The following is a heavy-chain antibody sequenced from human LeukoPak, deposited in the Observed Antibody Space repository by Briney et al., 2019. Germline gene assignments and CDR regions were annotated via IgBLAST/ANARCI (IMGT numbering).Heavy chain of an antibody. J-gene: IGHJ3*02. Sequence: GGSLRLSCAASGFTFSSYSMNRVRQAPGKGLEWVSSISNVATHIFYADSVEGRFTISRDNAQNSLFLHMSSLRAEDTAVYYCAKNLYMPAPDTGPTYDGFDIWGQGTMVTVSS. V-gene: IGHV3-21*01. CDR2: ISNVATHI. CDR1: GFTFSSYS. D-gene: IGHD6-13*01. CDR3: AKNLYMPAPDTGPTYDGFDI.